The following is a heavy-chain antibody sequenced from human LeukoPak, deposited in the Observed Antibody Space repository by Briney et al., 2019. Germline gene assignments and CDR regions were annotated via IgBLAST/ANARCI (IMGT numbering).Heavy chain of an antibody. CDR1: GASITNSY. CDR3: ANSYDGKIVPFDN. CDR2: IYSSGNT. J-gene: IGHJ4*02. Sequence: SETLSLTCTVSGASITNSYWNWVRQPPGNGLEWIGYIYSSGNTNYNPSLKSRVTISLDVSKNQFFLKLTSVTAADTAVYYCANSYDGKIVPFDNWGQGALVAVSS. V-gene: IGHV4-4*09. D-gene: IGHD4-23*01.